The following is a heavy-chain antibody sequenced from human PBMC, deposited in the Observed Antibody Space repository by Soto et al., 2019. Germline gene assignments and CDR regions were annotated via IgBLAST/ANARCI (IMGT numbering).Heavy chain of an antibody. J-gene: IGHJ4*02. D-gene: IGHD3-3*01. CDR1: GFTFSDYW. CDR2: INSDGGST. Sequence: PGGSLRLSCAASGFTFSDYWMHWVRQAPGKGLVWVSRINSDGGSTSYADSVKGRVTISRDNAKNTLYLQMNSLRAEDTAVYYCARDLNYDFWTGYYPTDYYFDSWGQGTLVTVSS. V-gene: IGHV3-74*01. CDR3: ARDLNYDFWTGYYPTDYYFDS.